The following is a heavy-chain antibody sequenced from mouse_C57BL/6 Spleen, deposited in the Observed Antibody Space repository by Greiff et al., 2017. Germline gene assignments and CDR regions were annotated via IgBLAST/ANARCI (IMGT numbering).Heavy chain of an antibody. CDR1: GYAFSSSW. J-gene: IGHJ3*01. CDR2: IYPGAGDT. CDR3: ARSGDGPFAY. Sequence: VQLQQSGPELVKPGASVKISCKASGYAFSSSWMNWVQQRPGKGLEWIGRIYPGAGDTNYNGKFKGKATLAADKSSSTAYMQLSSLTSEDSAVYFCARSGDGPFAYWGQGTLVTVSA. V-gene: IGHV1-82*01. D-gene: IGHD1-1*01.